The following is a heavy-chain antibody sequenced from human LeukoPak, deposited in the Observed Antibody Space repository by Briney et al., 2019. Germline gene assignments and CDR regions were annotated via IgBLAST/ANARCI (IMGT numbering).Heavy chain of an antibody. CDR2: ISGSGGST. D-gene: IGHD2-2*02. J-gene: IGHJ5*02. CDR3: FLVPAAIP. CDR1: AVIFSSYS. Sequence: GGSLRLSSAASAVIFSSYSTSSVRQAAGKGLEWVSAISGSGGSTYYADSVKGRFTISRDNSKNTLYLQMNSLRAEDTDVYHCFLVPAAIPWGQGTLVTVSS. V-gene: IGHV3-23*01.